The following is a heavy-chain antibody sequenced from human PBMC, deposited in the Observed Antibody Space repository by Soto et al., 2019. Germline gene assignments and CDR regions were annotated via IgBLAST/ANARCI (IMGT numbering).Heavy chain of an antibody. CDR3: PSGRRNNEYHQHYGMEV. V-gene: IGHV3-21*01. Sequence: WWSXRLSCSAAVFTFSIYSMNLFRHAPGKGLEWVSSISSSSSYIYYADSVKGRFTISRYNAKNSLYLQMNSLRAEDTAVYYCPSGRRNNEYHQHYGMEVRGQRPTV. J-gene: IGHJ6*01. CDR2: ISSSSSYI. D-gene: IGHD1-1*01. CDR1: VFTFSIYS.